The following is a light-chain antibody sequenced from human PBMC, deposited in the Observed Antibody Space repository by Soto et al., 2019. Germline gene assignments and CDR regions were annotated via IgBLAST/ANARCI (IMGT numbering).Light chain of an antibody. Sequence: IQLTQSPSSLSASVGDRVTITCRAGQGISSSLAWYQQKPGKAPILLISASSTLQTGVPSRFSGSGSGTDFALTISILQPEDFATYYCQRIDSYPRTFGQGTKVEIK. CDR1: QGISSS. CDR3: QRIDSYPRT. CDR2: ASS. V-gene: IGKV1-9*01. J-gene: IGKJ1*01.